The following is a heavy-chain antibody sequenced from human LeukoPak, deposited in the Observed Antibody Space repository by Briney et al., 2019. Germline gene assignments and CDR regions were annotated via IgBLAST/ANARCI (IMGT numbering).Heavy chain of an antibody. Sequence: SVNVSCKASVGTFSSYAISWVRQAPGQGLEWMGGIIPIFGTANYAQKFQGRVTITADESTSTAYMELSSLRSEDTAVYYCARTLRGYDWSYFDYWGQGTLVTVSS. CDR2: IIPIFGTA. CDR3: ARTLRGYDWSYFDY. V-gene: IGHV1-69*13. CDR1: VGTFSSYA. J-gene: IGHJ4*02. D-gene: IGHD5-12*01.